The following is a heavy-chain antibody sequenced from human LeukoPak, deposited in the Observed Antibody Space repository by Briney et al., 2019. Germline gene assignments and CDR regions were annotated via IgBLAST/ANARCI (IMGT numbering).Heavy chain of an antibody. CDR2: IYHSGTT. V-gene: IGHV4-4*02. D-gene: IGHD6-13*01. Sequence: SETLSLTCAVSGGSISSRHWWSWVRQTPGKGLEWIGEIYHSGTTNYNPSLKSRVTISVDTSKNQFSLKLSSVTAADTAVYYCATSPRGAAADWFDPWGQGTLVTVSS. CDR1: GGSISSRHW. CDR3: ATSPRGAAADWFDP. J-gene: IGHJ5*02.